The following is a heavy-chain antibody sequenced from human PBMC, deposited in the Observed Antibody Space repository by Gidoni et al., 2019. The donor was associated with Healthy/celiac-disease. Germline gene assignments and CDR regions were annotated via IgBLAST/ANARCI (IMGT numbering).Heavy chain of an antibody. V-gene: IGHV1-69*01. D-gene: IGHD3-3*01. J-gene: IGHJ6*02. CDR2: TTPIFGTA. CDR1: GGTFSSYA. CDR3: ARELGPRYGMDV. Sequence: QVQLVQAGAEVKKPGSSARVCCKASGGTFSSYAISWVRQAPGQGLEWMGGTTPIFGTALYAQKFQGRVTITADESTSTAYMELSSLRSEDTAVYYCARELGPRYGMDVWGQGTTVTVSS.